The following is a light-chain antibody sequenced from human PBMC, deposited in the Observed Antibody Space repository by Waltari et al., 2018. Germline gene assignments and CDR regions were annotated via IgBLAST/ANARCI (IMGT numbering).Light chain of an antibody. CDR3: QSYDSSLSGSVV. J-gene: IGLJ2*01. CDR1: SSNIGAGYD. V-gene: IGLV1-40*01. Sequence: VLTQPPSVSGAPGQRVTISCTGSSSNIGAGYDVHWYQQLPGTAPKLLIYGNSNRPSGVPDRFSGSKSGTSASLAITGLQAEDEADYYCQSYDSSLSGSVVFGGGTKLTVL. CDR2: GNS.